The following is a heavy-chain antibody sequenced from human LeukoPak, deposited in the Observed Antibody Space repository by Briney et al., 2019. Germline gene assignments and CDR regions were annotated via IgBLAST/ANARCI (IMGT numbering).Heavy chain of an antibody. V-gene: IGHV3-23*01. CDR3: AKAGEGYYYDSSGYYYDY. D-gene: IGHD3-22*01. CDR1: GFTFSSYA. Sequence: PGGSLRLSCAASGFTFSSYAMSWVRQAPGKGLEWVSAISGSGGSTYYADSVKGRFTISRDNSKNTLYLQMNSLRAEDTAVYYCAKAGEGYYYDSSGYYYDYWGQGTLAAVSS. J-gene: IGHJ4*02. CDR2: ISGSGGST.